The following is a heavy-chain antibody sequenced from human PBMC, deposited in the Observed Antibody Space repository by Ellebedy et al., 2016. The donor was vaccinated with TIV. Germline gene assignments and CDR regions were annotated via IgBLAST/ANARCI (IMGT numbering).Heavy chain of an antibody. Sequence: ASVKVSCKASGYTFTGYYMHWVRQAPGQGLEWMGWINPNSGGTNYAQKFHGRVAITRDTSTSTVYMELSRLRSDDTAVYFCARSGAGAIWVYDAFDIWGQGTMVTVSS. CDR3: ARSGAGAIWVYDAFDI. CDR2: INPNSGGT. V-gene: IGHV1-2*02. CDR1: GYTFTGYY. J-gene: IGHJ3*02. D-gene: IGHD1-26*01.